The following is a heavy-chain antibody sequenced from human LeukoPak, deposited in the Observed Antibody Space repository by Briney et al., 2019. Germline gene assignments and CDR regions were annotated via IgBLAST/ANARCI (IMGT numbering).Heavy chain of an antibody. CDR2: IIPIFGTA. Sequence: SVKVSCKASGGTFSSYAISWVRQAPGQGLEWMGGIIPIFGTANYAQKFQGRVTITADESTSTAYMELSSLRSEDTAVYYCATTAYCSSSSCYTPLLFDYWGQGTLVTVSS. V-gene: IGHV1-69*13. CDR3: ATTAYCSSSSCYTPLLFDY. D-gene: IGHD2-2*02. J-gene: IGHJ4*02. CDR1: GGTFSSYA.